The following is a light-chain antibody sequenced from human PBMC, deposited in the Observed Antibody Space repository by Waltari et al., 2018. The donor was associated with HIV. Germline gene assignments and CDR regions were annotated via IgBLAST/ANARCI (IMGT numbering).Light chain of an antibody. V-gene: IGLV6-57*01. J-gene: IGLJ7*01. Sequence: FILTQPHSVSESPGKTVTISCTRSSGSIAHNYVQRYQQRPGSSLTTLIFEDEQRPSGVPDRFSGSIDSSSNSASLTIPGLKSEDESDCYCQSYDSTNFVFGGGTKLTVL. CDR3: QSYDSTNFV. CDR1: SGSIAHNY. CDR2: EDE.